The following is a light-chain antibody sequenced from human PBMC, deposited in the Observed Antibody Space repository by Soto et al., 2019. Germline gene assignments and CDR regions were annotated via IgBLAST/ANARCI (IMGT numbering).Light chain of an antibody. CDR3: SLYTRSSALVL. J-gene: IGLJ2*01. CDR1: SSDVGGYNY. V-gene: IGLV2-14*01. CDR2: EVS. Sequence: QSALTQPASVSGSPGQSITISCTGTSSDVGGYNYVSWYQQHPGKAPKLMIYEVSNRPSGVSSRFSGSKSGNTASLTISGLQAEDEADYYCSLYTRSSALVLFGGGTKLTVL.